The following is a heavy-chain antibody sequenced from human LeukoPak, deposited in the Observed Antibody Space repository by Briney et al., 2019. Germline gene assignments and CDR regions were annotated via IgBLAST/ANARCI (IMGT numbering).Heavy chain of an antibody. V-gene: IGHV3-48*03. CDR1: GFTFSAYE. CDR2: ISATGSSI. J-gene: IGHJ4*02. CDR3: AREDSSSLDY. D-gene: IGHD6-13*01. Sequence: GGSLRLSCAASGFTFSAYEMNWVRQAPGKGLEWVSSISATGSSIYYADSVKGRFSISRDNTKNSLFLQMNSLRAEDTAVYYCAREDSSSLDYWGQGTLVTVSS.